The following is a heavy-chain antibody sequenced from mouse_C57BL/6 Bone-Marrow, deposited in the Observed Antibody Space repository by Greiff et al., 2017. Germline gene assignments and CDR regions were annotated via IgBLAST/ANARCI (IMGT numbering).Heavy chain of an antibody. J-gene: IGHJ4*01. D-gene: IGHD2-2*01. CDR1: GFTFSSYG. CDR2: ISSGGSYT. V-gene: IGHV5-6*01. Sequence: EVMLVESGGDLVKPGGSLKLSCAASGFTFSSYGMSWVRQTPDKRLEWVATISSGGSYTYYPDSVKGRFTISRDNAKNTLYLQMSSLQSEDTAMYYCASYGCYYNAMDDWGQGTSVTVS. CDR3: ASYGCYYNAMDD.